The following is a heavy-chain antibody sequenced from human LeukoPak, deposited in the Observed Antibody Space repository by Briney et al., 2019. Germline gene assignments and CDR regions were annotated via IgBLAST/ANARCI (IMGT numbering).Heavy chain of an antibody. Sequence: GASVKVSCKASGYTFTGYYMHWVRQAPGQGLEWVGWINPNSGGTNYAQKFQGRVTMTRDTSISTAYMELSRLRSDDTAVYYCARDGKFHYDSSGYSLDYWGQGTLVTVSS. CDR3: ARDGKFHYDSSGYSLDY. V-gene: IGHV1-2*02. CDR1: GYTFTGYY. J-gene: IGHJ4*02. CDR2: INPNSGGT. D-gene: IGHD3-22*01.